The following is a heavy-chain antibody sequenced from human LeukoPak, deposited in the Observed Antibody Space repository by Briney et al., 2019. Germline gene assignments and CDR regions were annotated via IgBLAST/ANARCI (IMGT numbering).Heavy chain of an antibody. CDR1: VGSVSSASYY. CDR3: ARGRYGDYPPFDF. D-gene: IGHD4-17*01. CDR2: MFYSGTT. Sequence: SETLSLTCTVSVGSVSSASYYWNWIRQPPGKGLECIGYMFYSGTTNYNPSLNSRLTISLDTSKNQISLKLSSVSAADTAVYYCARGRYGDYPPFDFWGHGTLVTVSS. V-gene: IGHV4-61*01. J-gene: IGHJ4*01.